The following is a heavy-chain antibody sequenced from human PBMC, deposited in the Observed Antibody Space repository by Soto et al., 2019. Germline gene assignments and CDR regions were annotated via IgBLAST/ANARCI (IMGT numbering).Heavy chain of an antibody. CDR3: AKDLLGPGRAYGIDV. Sequence: QVQLVESGGGVVQPGRSLRLSCAASGFTFSSYGMHWVRQAPGTGLEWVAVISYDGSNKYYADSVKGRFTISRDNSKNTLYLQMNSLRAEDTAVYYCAKDLLGPGRAYGIDVWGQGTTVTVAS. J-gene: IGHJ6*02. V-gene: IGHV3-30*18. CDR1: GFTFSSYG. CDR2: ISYDGSNK. D-gene: IGHD7-27*01.